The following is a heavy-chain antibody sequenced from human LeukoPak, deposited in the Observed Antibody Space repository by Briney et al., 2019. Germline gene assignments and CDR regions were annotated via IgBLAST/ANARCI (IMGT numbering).Heavy chain of an antibody. J-gene: IGHJ4*02. V-gene: IGHV3-9*01. Sequence: GGSLRLSCAASGFTFNDYAMHWVRQAPGKGLEWVSGIGWNSHIIGYEDSVKGRFTISRDNARNSLSLQMNSLRAEDTAFYYCAKGRDSSGFAPYFDYWGQGILVTVSS. CDR1: GFTFNDYA. CDR2: IGWNSHII. CDR3: AKGRDSSGFAPYFDY. D-gene: IGHD3-22*01.